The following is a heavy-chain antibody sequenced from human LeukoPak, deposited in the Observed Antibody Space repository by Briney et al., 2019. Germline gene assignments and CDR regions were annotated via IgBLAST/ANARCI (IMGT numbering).Heavy chain of an antibody. Sequence: PSETLSLTCTVSGGSISSSSYYWSWIRQPAGKGLEWIGRIYPSGSTNYNPSLKSRVTISVDTSKNQFSLKLSSVTAADTAVYYCARGLTGVKPPLAAAGTNWFDPWGQGTLVTVSS. J-gene: IGHJ5*02. CDR2: IYPSGST. D-gene: IGHD6-13*01. CDR1: GGSISSSSYY. CDR3: ARGLTGVKPPLAAAGTNWFDP. V-gene: IGHV4-61*02.